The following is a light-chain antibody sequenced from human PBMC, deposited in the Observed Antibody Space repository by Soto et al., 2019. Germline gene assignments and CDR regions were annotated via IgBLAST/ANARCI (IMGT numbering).Light chain of an antibody. J-gene: IGKJ4*01. Sequence: ETVMTQSPATLSVSPGQGATLSCRASHRVGDDLAWYQQKPGQAPRLLIYGASTRATAIPARFSGSGSGTEFTLTISSLQYEDSAVYYCQQYNNWPLTFGGGTKVDIK. CDR1: HRVGDD. CDR3: QQYNNWPLT. CDR2: GAS. V-gene: IGKV3-15*01.